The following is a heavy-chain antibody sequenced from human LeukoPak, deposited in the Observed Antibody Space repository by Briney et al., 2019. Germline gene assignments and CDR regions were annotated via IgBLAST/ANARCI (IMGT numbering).Heavy chain of an antibody. J-gene: IGHJ4*02. CDR1: GYSISSGYY. CDR3: ASKLGYCSSTSCSDFDY. Sequence: PSETLSLTCAVSGYSISSGYYWGRIRQPPGKGLEWIGSIYHSGSTYYNPSLKSRVTISVDTSKNQFSLKLSSVTAADTAVYYCASKLGYCSSTSCSDFDYWGQGTLVTVSS. CDR2: IYHSGST. V-gene: IGHV4-38-2*01. D-gene: IGHD2-2*01.